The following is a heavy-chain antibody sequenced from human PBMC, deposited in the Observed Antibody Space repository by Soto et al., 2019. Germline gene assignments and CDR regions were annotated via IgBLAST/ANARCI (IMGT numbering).Heavy chain of an antibody. CDR2: IWYDGSNK. D-gene: IGHD3-10*01. V-gene: IGHV3-33*01. CDR1: GFTFSSYG. J-gene: IGHJ4*02. Sequence: QVQLVESGGGVVQPGRSLRLSCAASGFTFSSYGMHWVRQAPGQGLEWVAVIWYDGSNKYYADSVKGRFTISRDNSKNTLYLQMNSLRAEDTAVYYCARDRGYGSGSYLGTYFDYWGQGTLVTVSS. CDR3: ARDRGYGSGSYLGTYFDY.